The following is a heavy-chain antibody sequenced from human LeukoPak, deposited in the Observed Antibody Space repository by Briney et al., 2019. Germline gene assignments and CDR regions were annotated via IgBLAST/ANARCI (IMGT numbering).Heavy chain of an antibody. D-gene: IGHD6-13*01. CDR2: INPSGGST. CDR1: GYTFTSYY. Sequence: ASVKDSCKASGYTFTSYYMHWVRQAPGQGLEWMGIINPSGGSTSYAQKFQGRVTMTRDTSTSTVYMELSSLRSEDTAVYYCARGSIAAVYYYGMDVWGQGTTVTVSS. J-gene: IGHJ6*02. CDR3: ARGSIAAVYYYGMDV. V-gene: IGHV1-46*01.